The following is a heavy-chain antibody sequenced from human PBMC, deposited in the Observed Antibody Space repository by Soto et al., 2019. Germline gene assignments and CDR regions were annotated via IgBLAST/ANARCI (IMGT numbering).Heavy chain of an antibody. Sequence: QVQLVQSGXXVXKXXXSXXXSCXASGGTFSSYAISWVRXAPGQGLEWMGGIIPIFGTANYAQKFQGRVTITADESTSTAYMELSSLRSEDTAVYYCAIEIGATRWFDPWGQGTLVTVSS. CDR2: IIPIFGTA. V-gene: IGHV1-69*12. CDR3: AIEIGATRWFDP. D-gene: IGHD3-10*01. J-gene: IGHJ5*02. CDR1: GGTFSSYA.